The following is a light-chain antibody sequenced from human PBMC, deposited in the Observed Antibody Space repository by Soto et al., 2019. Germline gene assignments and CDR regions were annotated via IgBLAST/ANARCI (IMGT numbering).Light chain of an antibody. CDR2: WES. CDR1: QSVLYSTNNKNS. J-gene: IGKJ2*01. CDR3: QPYYSTPYT. Sequence: DIVMTQSPDSLAVSLGERATINCKSSQSVLYSTNNKNSLAWYQQKPGQPPKLLIYWESTRESGGPGRFGVSGCWTDFTLAISGLQAEYVAVYYGQPYYSTPYTFGQGTKLEIK. V-gene: IGKV4-1*01.